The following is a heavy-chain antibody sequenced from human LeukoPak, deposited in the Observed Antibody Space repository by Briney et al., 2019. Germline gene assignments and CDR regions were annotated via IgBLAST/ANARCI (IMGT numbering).Heavy chain of an antibody. CDR2: INHSGST. CDR1: GDSVSRSDSY. V-gene: IGHV4-39*07. CDR3: ARGPASGSNFAWFDP. Sequence: SETLSLTCSVSGDSVSRSDSYWDWIRQPPGKGLEWIGEINHSGSTNYKPSLKSRVTISVDMSKNQFSLELTSVTAADTAVYYCARGPASGSNFAWFDPWGQGTLVTVSS. J-gene: IGHJ5*02. D-gene: IGHD3-10*01.